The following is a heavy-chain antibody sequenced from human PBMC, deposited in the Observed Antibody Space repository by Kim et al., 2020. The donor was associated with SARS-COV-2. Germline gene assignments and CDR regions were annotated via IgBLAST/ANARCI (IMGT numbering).Heavy chain of an antibody. CDR2: INPSGGST. V-gene: IGHV1-46*01. J-gene: IGHJ4*02. CDR3: ARSEYSGYDSGGAVDY. D-gene: IGHD5-12*01. Sequence: ASVKVSCKASGYTFTSYYMHWVRQAPGQGLEWMGIINPSGGSTSYAQKFQGRVTMTRDTSTSTVYMELSSLRSEDTAVYYCARSEYSGYDSGGAVDYWGQGTLVTVSS. CDR1: GYTFTSYY.